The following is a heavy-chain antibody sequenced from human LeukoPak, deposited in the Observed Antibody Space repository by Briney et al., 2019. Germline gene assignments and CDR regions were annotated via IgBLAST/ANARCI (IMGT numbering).Heavy chain of an antibody. D-gene: IGHD5-18*01. V-gene: IGHV3-66*01. Sequence: GGSLRLSCAASGFTVSSNYMSWVRQAPGKGLEWVSVIYSGGSTYYADSVKGRFTISRDNSKNTLYLQMNSLRAEDTAVYYCARGAKRELWLVYWGQGTLVTVSS. CDR3: ARGAKRELWLVY. CDR1: GFTVSSNY. CDR2: IYSGGST. J-gene: IGHJ4*02.